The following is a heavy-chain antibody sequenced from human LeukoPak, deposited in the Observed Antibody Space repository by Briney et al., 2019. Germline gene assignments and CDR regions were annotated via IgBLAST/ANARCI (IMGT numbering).Heavy chain of an antibody. J-gene: IGHJ3*02. D-gene: IGHD2-21*02. CDR2: ISSSSTI. Sequence: PGGSLRLPCAASGFTFSSYSMNWVRQAPGKGLEWVSYISSSSTIYYADSVKGRFTISRDNAKNSLYLQMNSLRDEDTAVYYCARAPDNICIAADGGACRNRAAGGGAFDIWGQGTMVTVSS. CDR1: GFTFSSYS. V-gene: IGHV3-48*02. CDR3: ARAPDNICIAADGGACRNRAAGGGAFDI.